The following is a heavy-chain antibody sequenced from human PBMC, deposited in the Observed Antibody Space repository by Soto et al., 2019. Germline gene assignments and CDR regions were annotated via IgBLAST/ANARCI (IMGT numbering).Heavy chain of an antibody. J-gene: IGHJ4*02. CDR1: GGSIGRGGYY. V-gene: IGHV4-31*03. Sequence: PSELLSLTRPVSGGSIGRGGYYWNWIRKHPGKGLEWIGYIYYSGITYYNPPLNSRLAISIDTSKTQCSLKRGSGTAADTAVYFFAREGGEASDGLYYCGSCGWGSLVTISA. D-gene: IGHD3-16*01. CDR2: IYYSGIT. CDR3: AREGGEASDGLYYCGS.